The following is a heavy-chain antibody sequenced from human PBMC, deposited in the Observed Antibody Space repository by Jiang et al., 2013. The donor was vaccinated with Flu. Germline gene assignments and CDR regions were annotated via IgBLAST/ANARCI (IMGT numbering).Heavy chain of an antibody. CDR2: IYDIGST. J-gene: IGHJ4*02. V-gene: IGHV4-59*01. Sequence: KPSETLSLTCTVSGDSISGYYWNWIRQSPGKGLEWIAYIYDIGSTNHNPSLKSRVNISVDKSKNQVSLKLSSVTAADTAVYYCARSLVPNYFDYWGQGTLVTVSS. CDR1: GDSISGYY. D-gene: IGHD2-8*02. CDR3: ARSLVPNYFDY.